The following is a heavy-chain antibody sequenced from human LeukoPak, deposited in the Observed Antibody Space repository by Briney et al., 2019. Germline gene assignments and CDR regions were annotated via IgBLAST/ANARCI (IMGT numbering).Heavy chain of an antibody. Sequence: GGSLRLSCAASGFTFSSYSMNWVRQAPGKGLEWVSYISSGSSTIYYADSVKGRFTISRDNAKNSLYLQMNSLRAEDTAVYYCARDGAYYDFWSGYVSSNWFDPWGQGTLVTVSS. D-gene: IGHD3-3*01. V-gene: IGHV3-48*01. CDR1: GFTFSSYS. J-gene: IGHJ5*02. CDR3: ARDGAYYDFWSGYVSSNWFDP. CDR2: ISSGSSTI.